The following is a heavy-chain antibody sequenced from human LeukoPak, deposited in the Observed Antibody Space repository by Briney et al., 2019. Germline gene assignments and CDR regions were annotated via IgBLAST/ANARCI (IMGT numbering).Heavy chain of an antibody. V-gene: IGHV4-34*01. CDR3: ARNQRAMVRGALDY. CDR1: GGSFSGYY. D-gene: IGHD3-10*01. J-gene: IGHJ4*02. CDR2: INHSGSA. Sequence: PSETLSLTCAVYGGSFSGYYWSWLRQPPGKGLEWVGEINHSGSANYNPSLKSRVTISVDTSKNQFSLKLSSVTAADTAVYYCARNQRAMVRGALDYWGQGTLVTVSS.